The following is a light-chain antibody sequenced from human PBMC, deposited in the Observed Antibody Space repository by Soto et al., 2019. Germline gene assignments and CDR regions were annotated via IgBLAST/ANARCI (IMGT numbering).Light chain of an antibody. J-gene: IGKJ2*01. CDR1: QNISSY. CDR3: QQSYSAPYT. Sequence: DLQMTQSTSSLSASVGVRIPLTCRASQNISSYLKWYHQKSGKAPKLLSDAASRLQSGVPSRFRGSGSGTDFTLTISSLQPEDFASYYCQQSYSAPYTFGQGTKVDIK. CDR2: AAS. V-gene: IGKV1-39*01.